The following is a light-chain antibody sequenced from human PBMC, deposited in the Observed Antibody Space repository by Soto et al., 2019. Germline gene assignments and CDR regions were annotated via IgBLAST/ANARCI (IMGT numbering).Light chain of an antibody. CDR2: KAS. CDR3: QQYSSFPWT. J-gene: IGKJ1*01. Sequence: DIQMSQSPSILSASLGDIVTITCRASQSIGSWLAWYQQTEGKAPKVLIYKASNLERGVPSRFSGSGSGTEFTLTISSLQAAHFATYYCQQYSSFPWTFGQGTKVDIK. CDR1: QSIGSW. V-gene: IGKV1-5*03.